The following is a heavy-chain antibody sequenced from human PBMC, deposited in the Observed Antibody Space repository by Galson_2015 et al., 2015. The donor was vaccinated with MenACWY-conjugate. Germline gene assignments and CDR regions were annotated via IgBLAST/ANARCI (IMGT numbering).Heavy chain of an antibody. J-gene: IGHJ6*02. V-gene: IGHV3-23*01. D-gene: IGHD5-12*01. CDR1: GFTFNNYV. CDR3: AKGGSSYYYFAVDV. CDR2: ISISGGVT. Sequence: CAASGFTFNNYVMSWVRQAPGKGLEWVSSISISGGVTYYADSVKGRFTISRDMSKSTLSLQMNSLRAEDTAIYFCAKGGSSYYYFAVDVWGQGTTVTVSS.